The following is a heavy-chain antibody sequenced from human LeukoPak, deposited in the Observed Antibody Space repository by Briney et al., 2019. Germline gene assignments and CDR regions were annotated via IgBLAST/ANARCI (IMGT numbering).Heavy chain of an antibody. D-gene: IGHD2-8*01. V-gene: IGHV3-30*02. CDR1: GFTFSIYG. J-gene: IGHJ6*03. CDR2: IQYDGSNK. CDR3: AKDRAPMVVYYYMDV. Sequence: PGGSLRLSCAAYGFTFSIYGMQWVRQAPGKGLEWVAFIQYDGSNKYYADSVKGRFTISRDNSKNTLYLQMNSLRGEDTAVYYCAKDRAPMVVYYYMDVWGKGTTVTVSS.